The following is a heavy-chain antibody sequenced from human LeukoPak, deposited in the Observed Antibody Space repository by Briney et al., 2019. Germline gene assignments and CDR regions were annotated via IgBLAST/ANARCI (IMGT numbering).Heavy chain of an antibody. Sequence: ASVKVSCKASGYTFTSYGISWVRQAPGQGLEWMGWISAYNGNTNYAQKLQGRVTMTTDTSTSTAYMELRSLRSDDTAVYYCARDQDITMVRALRTYYYYGMDVWGQGTTVTVSS. J-gene: IGHJ6*02. CDR3: ARDQDITMVRALRTYYYYGMDV. D-gene: IGHD3-10*01. CDR2: ISAYNGNT. CDR1: GYTFTSYG. V-gene: IGHV1-18*01.